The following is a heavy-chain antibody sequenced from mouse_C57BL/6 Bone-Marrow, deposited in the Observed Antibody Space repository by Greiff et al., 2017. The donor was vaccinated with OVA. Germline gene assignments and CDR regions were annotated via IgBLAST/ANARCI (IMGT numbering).Heavy chain of an antibody. CDR2: ISSGGSYT. Sequence: EVKVVESGGDLVKPGGSLKLSCAASGFTFSSYGMSWVRQTPDKRLEWVATISSGGSYTYYPESVQGRFTITRDTAKNTLYLQMSSLKSEDTAMYYCAASKGFAYWGQGTLVTVSA. J-gene: IGHJ3*01. CDR1: GFTFSSYG. V-gene: IGHV5-6*01. CDR3: AASKGFAY.